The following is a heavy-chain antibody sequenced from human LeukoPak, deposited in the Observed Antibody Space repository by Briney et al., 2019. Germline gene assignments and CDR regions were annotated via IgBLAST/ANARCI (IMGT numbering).Heavy chain of an antibody. J-gene: IGHJ4*02. CDR2: INPGGSHI. D-gene: IGHD6-19*01. Sequence: GGSLRFSCAASGFTYSNHWMHWVRQAPGKGLVWVSHINPGGSHIRYADSVKGRFTISRDDAKNTLYLQMNSLRAEDTAVYYCTRGTIGMAGTDYWGQGTLVTVSS. V-gene: IGHV3-74*01. CDR1: GFTYSNHW. CDR3: TRGTIGMAGTDY.